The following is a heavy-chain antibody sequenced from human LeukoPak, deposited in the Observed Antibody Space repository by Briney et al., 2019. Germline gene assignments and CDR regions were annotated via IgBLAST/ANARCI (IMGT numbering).Heavy chain of an antibody. CDR1: GFTFSSYS. CDR3: ASGAEGYVFDP. D-gene: IGHD5-12*01. Sequence: GGSLRLSCAVSGFTFSSYSMNWVRQAPGKGLEWVSYISSSSSTKYYADSVKGRFTISRDNANNSLYLQMNSLRAEDTAVYYCASGAEGYVFDPWGQGTLVTVSP. CDR2: ISSSSSTK. J-gene: IGHJ5*02. V-gene: IGHV3-48*01.